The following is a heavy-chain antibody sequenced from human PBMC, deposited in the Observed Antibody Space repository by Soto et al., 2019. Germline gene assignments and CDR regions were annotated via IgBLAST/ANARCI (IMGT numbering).Heavy chain of an antibody. CDR1: DDSLSNFR. Sequence: RESLKISGTGSDDSLSNFRISWVRQMPGNGLDWIWNIYPGDSNVKYSPSFQGQITIAVDRSIDPAYLQWSSLKASDTAIDYCARYGKEYSTPEGGYHWFGTRGQGPLVPMSS. D-gene: IGHD6-6*01. V-gene: IGHV5-51*01. J-gene: IGHJ5*02. CDR3: ARYGKEYSTPEGGYHWFGT. CDR2: IYPGDSNV.